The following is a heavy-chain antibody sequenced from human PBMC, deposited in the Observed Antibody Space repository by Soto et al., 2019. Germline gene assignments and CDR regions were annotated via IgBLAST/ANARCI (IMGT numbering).Heavy chain of an antibody. CDR1: GFTFSSYA. V-gene: IGHV3-33*01. CDR2: IWFDGSNK. D-gene: IGHD2-15*01. CDR3: ARGQLPAAATYFDF. J-gene: IGHJ4*02. Sequence: GGSLRLSCAASGFTFSSYAIHWVRQAPGKGLEWVAIIWFDGSNKYYADSVKGRFSISRDNSKNTLFLQMDSLRAEDTAVYYCARGQLPAAATYFDFWGQGTLVTVSS.